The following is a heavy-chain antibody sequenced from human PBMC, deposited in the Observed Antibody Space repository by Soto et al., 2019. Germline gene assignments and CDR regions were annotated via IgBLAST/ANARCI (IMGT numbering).Heavy chain of an antibody. J-gene: IGHJ4*02. Sequence: GGSLRLSCAASGFTFDDYAMHWVRQAPGKGLEWVSGSSWNSGSIGYADSVKGRFTISRDNAKNSLYLQMNSLTAEDTAVYYCVTHSWTYWGQGTLVTVSS. D-gene: IGHD5-12*01. CDR2: SSWNSGSI. V-gene: IGHV3-9*01. CDR3: VTHSWTY. CDR1: GFTFDDYA.